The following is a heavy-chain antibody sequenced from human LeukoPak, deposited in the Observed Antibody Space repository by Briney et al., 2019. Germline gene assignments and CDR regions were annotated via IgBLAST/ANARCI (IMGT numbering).Heavy chain of an antibody. D-gene: IGHD6-6*01. CDR2: ISSSSGYI. CDR1: GFTFRSYT. V-gene: IGHV3-21*01. CDR3: AREAGSSSPLDF. J-gene: IGHJ4*02. Sequence: PGGSLRLSCAASGFTFRSYTMNWVRQAPGKGLEWVSSISSSSGYIYYADSLKGRFTISRDNAKNSLCLQVSSLRAEDTAVYYCAREAGSSSPLDFWGQGTLVTVSS.